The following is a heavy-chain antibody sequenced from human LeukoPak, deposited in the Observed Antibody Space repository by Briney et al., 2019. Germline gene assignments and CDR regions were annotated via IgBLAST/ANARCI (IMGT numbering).Heavy chain of an antibody. V-gene: IGHV3-21*01. Sequence: GGSLRLSCAASGFTFSSYSMNWVRQAPGKGLEWVSSISSSSSYIYYADSVKGRFTISRDNAKNSLYLQMNSLRAEDTAVYYCARDMGGGGGALDYWGQGTLVTVSS. CDR1: GFTFSSYS. CDR3: ARDMGGGGGALDY. CDR2: ISSSSSYI. J-gene: IGHJ4*02. D-gene: IGHD1-26*01.